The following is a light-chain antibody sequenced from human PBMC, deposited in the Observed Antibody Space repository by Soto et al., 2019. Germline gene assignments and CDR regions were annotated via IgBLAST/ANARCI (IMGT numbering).Light chain of an antibody. J-gene: IGLJ2*01. CDR1: STTVGSTNL. CDR2: EGS. V-gene: IGLV2-23*01. Sequence: QSALTQPASVSGSPGQSIAISCTGTSTTVGSTNLVSWYQQCPGKPPKLMIYEGSKRPSGVSDRFSGSKSGNTASLTISGLQAEDEADYYCCSYAGSDIYVLFGGGTKLTVL. CDR3: CSYAGSDIYVL.